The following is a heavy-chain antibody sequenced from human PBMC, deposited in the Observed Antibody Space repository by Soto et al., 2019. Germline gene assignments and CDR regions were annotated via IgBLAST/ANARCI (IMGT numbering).Heavy chain of an antibody. J-gene: IGHJ5*02. V-gene: IGHV1-46*03. CDR3: ATWGYCSGGNCYRNNWFDP. CDR2: INLSGGST. Sequence: GASVKVSCKASGYTFTNYYMHWVRQAPGQGLEWMGIINLSGGSTSYAQKFQGRVTMTRDTSTSTVYMELSSLRSEDTAVYYCATWGYCSGGNCYRNNWFDPWGQGTLVTVSS. D-gene: IGHD2-15*01. CDR1: GYTFTNYY.